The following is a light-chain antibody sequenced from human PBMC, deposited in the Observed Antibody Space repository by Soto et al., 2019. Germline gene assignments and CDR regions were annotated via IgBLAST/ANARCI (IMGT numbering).Light chain of an antibody. CDR1: QSLLHRNGYNY. J-gene: IGKJ3*01. CDR2: LVS. CDR3: QSYDSSLSGYV. Sequence: DIVMTQSPLSLSVTPGEPASISCRSSQSLLHRNGYNYLDWYLQKPGQSPQLLIYLVSNRASGVPDRFSGSKSGTSAWSPVMAREAEDEADYYCQSYDSSLSGYVFGTGT. V-gene: IGKV2-28*01.